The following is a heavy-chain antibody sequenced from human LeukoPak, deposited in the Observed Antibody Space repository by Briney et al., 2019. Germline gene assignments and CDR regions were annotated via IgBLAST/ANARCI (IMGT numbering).Heavy chain of an antibody. D-gene: IGHD6-13*01. CDR2: INHSGST. CDR1: GFTFSSYA. V-gene: IGHV4-34*01. J-gene: IGHJ3*02. Sequence: GSLRLSGAASGFTFSSYAMSWIRQPPGKGLEWIGEINHSGSTNYNPSLKSRVTISVDTSKNQFSLKLSSVTAADTAVYYCARPLSSSWYKGDAFDIWGQGTMVTVPS. CDR3: ARPLSSSWYKGDAFDI.